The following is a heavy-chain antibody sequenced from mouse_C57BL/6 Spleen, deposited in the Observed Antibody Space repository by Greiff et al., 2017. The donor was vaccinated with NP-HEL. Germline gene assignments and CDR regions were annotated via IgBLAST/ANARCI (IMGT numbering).Heavy chain of an antibody. D-gene: IGHD4-1*01. CDR3: ARSNSYYFDY. Sequence: VKLQQSGPELVKPGASVKISCKASGYAFSSSWMNWVKQRPGKGLEWIGRIYPGDGDTNYNGKFKGKATLTADKSSSTAYMQLSSLTSEDSAVYFCARSNSYYFDYWGQGTTLTVSS. V-gene: IGHV1-82*01. J-gene: IGHJ2*01. CDR1: GYAFSSSW. CDR2: IYPGDGDT.